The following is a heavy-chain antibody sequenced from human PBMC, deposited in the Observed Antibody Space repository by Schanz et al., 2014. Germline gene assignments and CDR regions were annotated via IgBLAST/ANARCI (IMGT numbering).Heavy chain of an antibody. CDR3: ARGIGGYGANNYFDY. CDR2: IWSDGSTK. Sequence: QVQLVESGGGVVQFGRSLRLSCVASGFTFSSYGMHWVRQAPGKGLEWVAVIWSDGSTKYYADSVKGRFTISRDNSKNTLYLQMNSLRAEDTAVYYCARGIGGYGANNYFDYWGQGTLVTVSS. CDR1: GFTFSSYG. J-gene: IGHJ4*02. V-gene: IGHV3-33*01. D-gene: IGHD5-12*01.